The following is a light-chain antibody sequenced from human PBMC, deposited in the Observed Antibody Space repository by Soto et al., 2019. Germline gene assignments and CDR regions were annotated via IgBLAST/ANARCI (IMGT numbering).Light chain of an antibody. J-gene: IGLJ1*01. CDR1: SSNIGAGYH. CDR3: QSSDSRLSGSDV. V-gene: IGLV1-40*01. Sequence: QSVLTQPPSVSGAPGQRVTISCTGSSSNIGAGYHVHWYQQLPGAAPKLLIFGDSNRPSGVPDRFSGSKSGTSASLAITGLQADDEAVYFCQSSDSRLSGSDVFGTGTKGTVL. CDR2: GDS.